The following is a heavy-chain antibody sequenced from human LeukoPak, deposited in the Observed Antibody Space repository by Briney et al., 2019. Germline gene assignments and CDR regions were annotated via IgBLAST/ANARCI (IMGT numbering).Heavy chain of an antibody. CDR2: IYHSGST. V-gene: IGHV4-30-2*05. CDR3: ARSIRYYYDSSGSAYFDL. Sequence: SQTLSLTCAVSGGSISSGGYSWSWIRQPPGKGLEWIGYIYHSGSTYYNPSLKSRVTISVDTSKNQFSLKLSSVTAADTAVYYCARSIRYYYDSSGSAYFDLWGRGTLVTVSS. CDR1: GGSISSGGYS. J-gene: IGHJ2*01. D-gene: IGHD3-22*01.